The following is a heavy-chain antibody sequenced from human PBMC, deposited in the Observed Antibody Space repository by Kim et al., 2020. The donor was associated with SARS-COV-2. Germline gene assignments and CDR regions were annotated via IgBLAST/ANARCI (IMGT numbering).Heavy chain of an antibody. V-gene: IGHV3-48*03. CDR3: ARVDDSSGYYFYYFDY. Sequence: GGSLRLSCAASGFTFSSYEMNWVRQAPGKGLEWVSYISSSGSTIYYADSVKGRFTISRDNAKNSLYLQMNSLRAEDTAVYYCARVDDSSGYYFYYFDYWGQGTLVTVSS. J-gene: IGHJ4*02. D-gene: IGHD3-22*01. CDR1: GFTFSSYE. CDR2: ISSSGSTI.